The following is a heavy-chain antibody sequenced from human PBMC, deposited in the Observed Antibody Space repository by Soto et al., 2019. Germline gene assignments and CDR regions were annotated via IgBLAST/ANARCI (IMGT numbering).Heavy chain of an antibody. D-gene: IGHD6-19*01. V-gene: IGHV5-10-1*01. CDR2: IDPSDSYT. CDR1: GYSFTSYW. Sequence: GESLKISCKGSGYSFTSYWISWVRQMPGKGLEWMGRIDPSDSYTNYSPSFQGHVTISADKSISTAYLQWSSLKASDTAMYYFATPGIAVAGDYYYYGMDVWGQGTTVTVSS. CDR3: ATPGIAVAGDYYYYGMDV. J-gene: IGHJ6*02.